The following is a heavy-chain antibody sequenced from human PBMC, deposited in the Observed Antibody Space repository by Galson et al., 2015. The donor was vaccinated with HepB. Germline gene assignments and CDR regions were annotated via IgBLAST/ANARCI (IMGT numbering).Heavy chain of an antibody. Sequence: SLRLSCAASGFTFSSYAMSWVRQAPGKGLEWVSAISGSGGSTYYADSVKGRFTISRDNSKNTLYLQMNSLRAEDTAVYYCAKDGVGYCSSTSCYKGDYWGQGTLVTVSS. CDR2: ISGSGGST. CDR1: GFTFSSYA. D-gene: IGHD2-2*02. CDR3: AKDGVGYCSSTSCYKGDY. V-gene: IGHV3-23*01. J-gene: IGHJ4*02.